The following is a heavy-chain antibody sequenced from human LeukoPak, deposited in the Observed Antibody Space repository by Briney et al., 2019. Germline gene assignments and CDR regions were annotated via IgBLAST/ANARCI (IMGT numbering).Heavy chain of an antibody. CDR2: INPSGGST. J-gene: IGHJ4*02. D-gene: IGHD3-3*01. CDR3: ARGKPQDYDFWSGYYFGFDY. CDR1: GYTFTSYY. Sequence: ASVKVSCKASGYTFTSYYMHWVRQAPGQELEWMGIINPSGGSTSYAQKFQGRVTMTRDTSTSTVYMELSSLRSEDTAVYYCARGKPQDYDFWSGYYFGFDYWGQGTLVTVSS. V-gene: IGHV1-46*01.